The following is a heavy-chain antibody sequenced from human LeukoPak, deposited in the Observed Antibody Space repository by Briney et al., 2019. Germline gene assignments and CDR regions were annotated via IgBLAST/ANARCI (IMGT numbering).Heavy chain of an antibody. Sequence: SETLSLTGTVSGGAISSYYWSWIRQPAGKRLEWIGRISSSGSTNYNPSLKSRITLSVDSSTNQFSTILISVTAPHTPLCYCARDLGWNYAEYWGQGTLVTV. CDR2: ISSSGST. CDR3: ARDLGWNYAEY. D-gene: IGHD6-19*01. CDR1: GGAISSYY. J-gene: IGHJ4*02. V-gene: IGHV4-4*07.